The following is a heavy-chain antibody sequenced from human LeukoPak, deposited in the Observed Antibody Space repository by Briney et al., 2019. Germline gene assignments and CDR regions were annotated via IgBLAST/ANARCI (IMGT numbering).Heavy chain of an antibody. J-gene: IGHJ4*02. D-gene: IGHD2-21*01. V-gene: IGHV1-46*01. Sequence: ASVKVSCKASGYTFTSYYMHWVRQAPGQGLEWMGIINPSGGSTSYAQKFQGRVTITADESTSTAYMELSSLRSEDTAVYYCARSFAYCGGDCYSSDYWGQGTLVTVSS. CDR2: INPSGGST. CDR3: ARSFAYCGGDCYSSDY. CDR1: GYTFTSYY.